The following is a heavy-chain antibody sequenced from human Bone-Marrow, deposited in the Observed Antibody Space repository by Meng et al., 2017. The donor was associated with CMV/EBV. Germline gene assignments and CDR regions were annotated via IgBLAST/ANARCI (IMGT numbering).Heavy chain of an antibody. J-gene: IGHJ6*02. CDR1: GFTFSGYW. Sequence: GGSLRLSCAASGFTFSGYWMYWVRQAPGKGLVWVSHINTDGSSTVYAGSVKGRFTISRDNAKNTLYLQMNSLRAEDTAVYYCARSPAADYDFWSGYSYYYGMDVWGQGTTVTVSS. D-gene: IGHD3-3*01. CDR2: INTDGSST. V-gene: IGHV3-74*01. CDR3: ARSPAADYDFWSGYSYYYGMDV.